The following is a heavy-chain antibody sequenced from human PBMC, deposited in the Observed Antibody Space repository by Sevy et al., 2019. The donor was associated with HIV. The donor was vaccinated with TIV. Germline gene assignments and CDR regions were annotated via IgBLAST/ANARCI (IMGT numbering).Heavy chain of an antibody. Sequence: ASVKVSCKASGFTFTSSAVQWVRQARGQRLEWIGWIVVGSGNTNYPQKFQERVTITRDMSTSTAYMELSSLRSEDTAVYYCAAEGQAAAGTFYFDYWGQGTLVTVSS. V-gene: IGHV1-58*01. D-gene: IGHD6-13*01. CDR2: IVVGSGNT. CDR3: AAEGQAAAGTFYFDY. CDR1: GFTFTSSA. J-gene: IGHJ4*02.